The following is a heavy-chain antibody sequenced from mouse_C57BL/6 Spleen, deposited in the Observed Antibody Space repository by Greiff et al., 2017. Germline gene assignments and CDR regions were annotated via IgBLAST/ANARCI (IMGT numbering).Heavy chain of an antibody. V-gene: IGHV5-4*01. CDR3: AREGLPNYFDY. Sequence: EVQGVESGGGLVKPGGSLKLSCAASGFTFSSYAMSWVRQTPEKRLEWVATISDGGSYTYYPDNVKGRFTISRDNAKNNLYLQMSHLKSEDTAMYYCAREGLPNYFDYWGQGTTLTVSS. J-gene: IGHJ2*01. CDR2: ISDGGSYT. CDR1: GFTFSSYA. D-gene: IGHD2-2*01.